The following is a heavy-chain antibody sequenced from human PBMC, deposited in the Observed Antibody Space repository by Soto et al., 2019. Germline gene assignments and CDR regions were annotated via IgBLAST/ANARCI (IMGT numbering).Heavy chain of an antibody. CDR2: ISAYNGNT. J-gene: IGHJ4*02. V-gene: IGHV1-18*04. CDR3: ARDGGWQPDY. CDR1: GYTFTSYY. D-gene: IGHD6-19*01. Sequence: GPVKVSCKASGYTFTSYYMHWVRQAPGQGLEWMGWISAYNGNTNYAQKLQGRVTMTTDTSTSTAYMELRSLRSDDTAVYYCARDGGWQPDYWGQGTLVTVSS.